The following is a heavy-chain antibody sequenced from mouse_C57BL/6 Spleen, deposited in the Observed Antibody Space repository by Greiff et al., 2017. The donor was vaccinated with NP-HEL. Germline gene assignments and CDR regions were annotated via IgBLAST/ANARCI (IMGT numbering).Heavy chain of an antibody. D-gene: IGHD2-3*01. Sequence: DVQLQESGPGLVKPSQSLSLTCSVTGYSITSGYYWNWIRQFPGNKLEWMGYISYDGSNNYNPSLKNRISITRDTSKNQFLLKLNSVTTEYTATYYCARDDGYYPALLAYWGQVTLVTVSA. J-gene: IGHJ3*01. CDR3: ARDDGYYPALLAY. V-gene: IGHV3-6*01. CDR2: ISYDGSN. CDR1: GYSITSGYY.